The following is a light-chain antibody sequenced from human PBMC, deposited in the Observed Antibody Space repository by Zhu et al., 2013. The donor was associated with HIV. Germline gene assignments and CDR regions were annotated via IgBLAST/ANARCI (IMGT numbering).Light chain of an antibody. CDR2: SAS. J-gene: IGKJ1*01. CDR3: HQYGSSPRT. V-gene: IGKV3-20*01. Sequence: IVLTQSPATLSVSPGERATLSCRASQTVSSNSLAWYQQKPGQTPRLLIYSASSRPTGIPSRFSGSGSGTDFTLTINRLEPDDSAIYYCHQYGSSPRTFGQG. CDR1: QTVSSNS.